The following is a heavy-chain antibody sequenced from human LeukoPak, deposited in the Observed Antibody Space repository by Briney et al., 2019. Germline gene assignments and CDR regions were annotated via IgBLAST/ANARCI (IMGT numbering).Heavy chain of an antibody. CDR2: IYWDDDK. Sequence: SGPTLVNPTQTLTLTCTFSGFSLSTDGAAVGWIRQPPGKALEWLALIYWDDDKRYSPSLNSRLTITNDTSKNQVVLTMTNMDPVDTATYYCARDGYSSSWYWFDPWGQGTLVTVSS. V-gene: IGHV2-5*02. CDR1: GFSLSTDGAA. CDR3: ARDGYSSSWYWFDP. J-gene: IGHJ5*02. D-gene: IGHD6-13*01.